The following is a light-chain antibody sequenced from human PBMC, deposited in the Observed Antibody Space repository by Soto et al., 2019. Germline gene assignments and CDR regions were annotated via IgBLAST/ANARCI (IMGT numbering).Light chain of an antibody. CDR1: QSISNY. CDR3: QQYNSYWT. Sequence: DIQMTQAPSSLSASVGDRVTLTCRASQSISNYLNWYQQKPGKAPKLLIYAASSLQGGVPSRFSGSGSGTDFTLTISSVQPEDFATYYCQQYNSYWTFGQGTK. CDR2: AAS. V-gene: IGKV1-39*01. J-gene: IGKJ1*01.